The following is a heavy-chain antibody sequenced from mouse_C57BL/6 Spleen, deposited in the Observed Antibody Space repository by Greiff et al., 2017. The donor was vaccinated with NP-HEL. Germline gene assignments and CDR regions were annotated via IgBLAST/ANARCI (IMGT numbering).Heavy chain of an antibody. D-gene: IGHD2-3*01. CDR1: GFSLTSYG. Sequence: VQLKESGPGLVAPSQSLSITCTVSGFSLTSYGVHWVRQPPGQGLEWLVVIWSDGSTTYNSALKSRLSISKDNSKSQVFLTMNSLQTDDTAMYYCARGGYYLYYAMDYWGQGTSVTVSS. CDR2: IWSDGST. CDR3: ARGGYYLYYAMDY. V-gene: IGHV2-6*03. J-gene: IGHJ4*01.